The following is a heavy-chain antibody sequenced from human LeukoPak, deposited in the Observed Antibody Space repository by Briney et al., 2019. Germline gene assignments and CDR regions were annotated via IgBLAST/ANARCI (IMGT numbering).Heavy chain of an antibody. CDR1: GFTFSSYA. Sequence: PGGSLRLSCAASGFTFSSYAMSWVRQAPGKGLEWVSSISSSSSYIYYADSVKGRFTISRGNAKNSLYLQMNSLRAEDTAVYYCARDDYDFWSGYYKNDAFDIWGQGTMVTVSS. J-gene: IGHJ3*02. CDR2: ISSSSSYI. D-gene: IGHD3-3*01. CDR3: ARDDYDFWSGYYKNDAFDI. V-gene: IGHV3-21*01.